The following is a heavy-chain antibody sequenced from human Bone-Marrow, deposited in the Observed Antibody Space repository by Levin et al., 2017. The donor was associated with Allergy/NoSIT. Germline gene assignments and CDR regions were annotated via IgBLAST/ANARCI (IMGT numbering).Heavy chain of an antibody. CDR3: AKDDESLVYSGSYLHD. CDR2: ISGAAGTT. Sequence: QAGGSLRLSCAASGFTFSRYAMNWVRQAPGKGLEWVSDISGAAGTTSHADSVRGRFTISRDNSKNTLYLQMKSLRVEDTAVYYCAKDDESLVYSGSYLHDWGQGTLVAVSS. V-gene: IGHV3-23*01. J-gene: IGHJ4*02. D-gene: IGHD6-6*01. CDR1: GFTFSRYA.